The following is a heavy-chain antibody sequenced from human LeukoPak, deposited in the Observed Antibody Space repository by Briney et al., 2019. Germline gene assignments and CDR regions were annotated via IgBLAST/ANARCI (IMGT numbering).Heavy chain of an antibody. CDR3: AKDLSYSSTWRTADY. D-gene: IGHD6-13*01. V-gene: IGHV3-23*01. CDR2: ISASGDTT. J-gene: IGHJ4*02. Sequence: PGGSLRLSCAASGFTFSTYTMNWVRQAPGEGLEWVSVISASGDTTYYADSVRGRFTISRDNSKNALYLQMNSLRAEDTAVYYCAKDLSYSSTWRTADYWGQGTLVTVSS. CDR1: GFTFSTYT.